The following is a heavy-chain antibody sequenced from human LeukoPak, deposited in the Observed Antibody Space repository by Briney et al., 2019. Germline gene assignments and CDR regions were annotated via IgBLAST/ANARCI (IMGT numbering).Heavy chain of an antibody. Sequence: SETLSLTCTVSGGSISSYYWSWIRQPAGKGLEWIGRIYTSGSTNYNPSLKSRVTMSVDTSKNQFSLKLSSVTAAATAVYYCARLRPYCSSTSCYLGNWFDPWGQGTLVTVSS. CDR3: ARLRPYCSSTSCYLGNWFDP. V-gene: IGHV4-4*07. J-gene: IGHJ5*02. CDR1: GGSISSYY. CDR2: IYTSGST. D-gene: IGHD2-2*01.